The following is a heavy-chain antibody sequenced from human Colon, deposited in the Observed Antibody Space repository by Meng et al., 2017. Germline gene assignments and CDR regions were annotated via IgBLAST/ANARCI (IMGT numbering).Heavy chain of an antibody. V-gene: IGHV1-69*06. CDR1: GGTFSSYA. J-gene: IGHJ5*02. CDR2: IIPIFGTA. CDR3: ARDLYYYVDWFDP. Sequence: SVKVSCKASGGTFSSYAISWVRQAPGQGLEWMGGIIPIFGTANYAQKFQGRVTITADKSTSTAYMELSSLRSEDTAVYYCARDLYYYVDWFDPWGQGTLVPSPQ. D-gene: IGHD3-10*02.